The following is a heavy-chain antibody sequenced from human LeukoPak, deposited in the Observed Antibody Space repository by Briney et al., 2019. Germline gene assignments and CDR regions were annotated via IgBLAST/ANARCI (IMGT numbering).Heavy chain of an antibody. V-gene: IGHV3-74*01. J-gene: IGHJ3*02. D-gene: IGHD4-17*01. Sequence: QTGGSLRLSCVASGFTFSNYWMHWVRHPPGKGLVWVSRIYVDGRTTNYADSVKGRFTISRDNSKNTLYLQMNSLRAEDTAVYYCAREGWYGDYWDAFDIWGQGTMVTVSS. CDR1: GFTFSNYW. CDR3: AREGWYGDYWDAFDI. CDR2: IYVDGRTT.